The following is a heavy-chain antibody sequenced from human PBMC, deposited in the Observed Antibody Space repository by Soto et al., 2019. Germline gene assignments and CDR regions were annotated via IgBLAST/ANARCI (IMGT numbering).Heavy chain of an antibody. J-gene: IGHJ5*02. CDR3: ARHMVGDYGNDYFDP. Sequence: EVQLVQSGAEVKKPGESLRISCKGSGYTFTTYWITWVRQMPGKGLEWMGKIAPDDSYTDYSPSFQGHVTISVDTSVTTAYLQWSSLKASDTAMYYCARHMVGDYGNDYFDPWGQGTLVTVSS. CDR1: GYTFTTYW. V-gene: IGHV5-10-1*03. D-gene: IGHD4-17*01. CDR2: IAPDDSYT.